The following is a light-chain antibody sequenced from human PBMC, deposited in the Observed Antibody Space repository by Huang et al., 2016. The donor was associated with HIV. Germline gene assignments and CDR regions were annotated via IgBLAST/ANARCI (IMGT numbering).Light chain of an antibody. Sequence: DIVMTQSPLSLPVTPGEPASISCRSSQSLLSSNGYNYLDWYVQKPGQSPQLLTFLGSNRASGVPDRCSVSGSGTDFTLKISRVEAEDVGVYYCMQALQTPITFGQGTRLEIK. CDR2: LGS. CDR1: QSLLSSNGYNY. J-gene: IGKJ5*01. CDR3: MQALQTPIT. V-gene: IGKV2-28*01.